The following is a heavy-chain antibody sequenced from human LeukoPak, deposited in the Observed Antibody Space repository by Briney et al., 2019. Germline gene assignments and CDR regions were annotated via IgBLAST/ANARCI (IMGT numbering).Heavy chain of an antibody. CDR1: GFTFNNYA. CDR2: ISGSGGTT. J-gene: IGHJ5*02. V-gene: IGHV3-23*01. CDR3: ARHQPDDYSGYH. D-gene: IGHD3-22*01. Sequence: GGSLRLSCAASGFTFNNYAMSWVRQAPGKGLEWVSAISGSGGTTFYADSVKGRFTISRDNSKNTLYLQLNSLRAEDTAVYYCARHQPDDYSGYHWGQGTLVTVSS.